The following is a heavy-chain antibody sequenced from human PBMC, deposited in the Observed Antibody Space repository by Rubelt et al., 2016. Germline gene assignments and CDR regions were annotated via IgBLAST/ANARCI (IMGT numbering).Heavy chain of an antibody. V-gene: IGHV4-4*07. CDR2: IYTSGST. CDR3: ASSTGADFDY. J-gene: IGHJ4*02. D-gene: IGHD7-27*01. Sequence: AGKGLEWIGRIYTSGSTNYNPSLKSRVTMSVDTSKNQFSLKLSSVTAADTAVYYCASSTGADFDYWGQGTLVTVSS.